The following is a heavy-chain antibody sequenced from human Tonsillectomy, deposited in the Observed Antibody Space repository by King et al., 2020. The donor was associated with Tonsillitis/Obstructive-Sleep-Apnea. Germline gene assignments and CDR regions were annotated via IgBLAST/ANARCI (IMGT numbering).Heavy chain of an antibody. V-gene: IGHV3-48*03. Sequence: VQLVESGGGLVQPGGSLRLSCVASGFTFSSYEMNWVRQAPGKGLEWVSYISSSGYTIYYADSVKGRFTISRDNAKNSLYLQMNSLRAEDTAVYYCARGTXXIXXIFSXXYGXXVWGXXTTVTVS. CDR1: GFTFSSYE. CDR2: ISSSGYTI. CDR3: ARGTXXIXXIFSXXYGXXV. D-gene: IGHD3-9*01. J-gene: IGHJ6*02.